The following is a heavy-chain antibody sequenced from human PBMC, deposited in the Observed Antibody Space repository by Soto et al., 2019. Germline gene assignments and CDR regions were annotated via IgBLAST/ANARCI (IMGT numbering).Heavy chain of an antibody. CDR3: ARVCREGLQYPGYYYYGMDV. CDR1: GGSISSYY. V-gene: IGHV4-4*07. J-gene: IGHJ6*02. CDR2: IYTSGST. D-gene: IGHD5-12*01. Sequence: SETLSLTCTVSGGSISSYYWSWIRQPAGKGLEWIGRIYTSGSTNYNPSLKSRVTMSVDTSKNQFSLKLSSVTAADTAVYYCARVCREGLQYPGYYYYGMDVWGQGTTVTAP.